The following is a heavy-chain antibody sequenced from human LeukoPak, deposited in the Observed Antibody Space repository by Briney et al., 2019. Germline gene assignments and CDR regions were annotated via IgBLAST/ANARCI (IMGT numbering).Heavy chain of an antibody. Sequence: GGSLRLSCAASGFTFSDYYMSWIRQAPGKGLEWVSYISSSGTTIYYADPVKGRFTVSRDNTKNSLYLQMNSLRAEDTAVYYCAELGITMIGGVWGKGTTVTISS. CDR3: AELGITMIGGV. V-gene: IGHV3-11*04. CDR2: ISSSGTTI. CDR1: GFTFSDYY. J-gene: IGHJ6*04. D-gene: IGHD3-10*02.